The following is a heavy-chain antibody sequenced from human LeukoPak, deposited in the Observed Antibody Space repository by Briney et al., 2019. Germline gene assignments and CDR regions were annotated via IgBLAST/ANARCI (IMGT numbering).Heavy chain of an antibody. J-gene: IGHJ4*02. CDR2: INHSGTT. Sequence: PSETLSLTCAVYGGSFSGYYWSWIRQPPGKGLKWIGEINHSGTTSYNPSLKSRVTISVDTSKNQFSLKLSSVTAADTAVYYCARRRFYDLWSAYYFDYWGQGPLVTVSS. CDR1: GGSFSGYY. D-gene: IGHD3-3*01. V-gene: IGHV4-34*01. CDR3: ARRRFYDLWSAYYFDY.